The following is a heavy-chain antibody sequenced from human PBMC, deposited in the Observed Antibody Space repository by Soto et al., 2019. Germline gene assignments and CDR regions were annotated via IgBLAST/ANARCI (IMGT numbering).Heavy chain of an antibody. V-gene: IGHV1-8*01. J-gene: IGHJ6*02. D-gene: IGHD6-6*01. CDR3: ARRSSSYYYYGMDV. CDR1: GYTFTSYD. CDR2: MNPNSGNT. Sequence: ASVKVPCKASGYTFTSYDINWVRQATGQGLEWMGWMNPNSGNTGYAQKFQGRVTTTRNTSISTAYMELSSLRSEDTAVYYCARRSSSYYYYGMDVWGQGTTVTVSS.